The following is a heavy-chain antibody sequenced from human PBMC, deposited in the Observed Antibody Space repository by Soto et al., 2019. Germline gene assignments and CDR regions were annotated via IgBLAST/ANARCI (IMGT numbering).Heavy chain of an antibody. V-gene: IGHV1-69*06. CDR2: IIPIFGTA. D-gene: IGHD6-19*01. CDR3: ASQWLGRRYYYYGMDV. CDR1: GGTFSSYA. J-gene: IGHJ6*02. Sequence: QVQLVQSGAEVKKPGSSVKVSCKASGGTFSSYAISWVRQAPGQGLEWMGGIIPIFGTANYAQKFQGRVTITADKSTSTAYMELSSLRSEDTAVYYCASQWLGRRYYYYGMDVWGQGTTVTVSS.